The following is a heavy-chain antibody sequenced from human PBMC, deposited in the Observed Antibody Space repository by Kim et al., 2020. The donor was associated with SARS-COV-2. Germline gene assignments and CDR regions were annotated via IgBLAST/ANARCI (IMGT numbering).Heavy chain of an antibody. Sequence: SETLSLTCTVSGGSISSGGYYWSWIRQHPGKGLEWIGYIYYSGSTYYNPSLKSRVTISVDTSKNQFSLKLSFVTAADTAVYYCARGRAVAGTMEAFDIWGQGTMVTVSS. CDR2: IYYSGST. J-gene: IGHJ3*02. CDR3: ARGRAVAGTMEAFDI. CDR1: GGSISSGGYY. V-gene: IGHV4-31*03. D-gene: IGHD6-19*01.